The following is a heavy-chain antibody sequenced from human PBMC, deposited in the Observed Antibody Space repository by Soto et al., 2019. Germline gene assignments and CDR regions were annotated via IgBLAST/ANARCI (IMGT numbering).Heavy chain of an antibody. CDR3: ARDWYCSGGSCYTRGIDY. CDR2: ISAYNGNT. Sequence: ASVKVSCKASGYTFTSYGISWVRRAPGQGLEWMGWISAYNGNTNYAQKLQGRVTMTTDTSTSTAYMELRSLRSDDTAVYYCARDWYCSGGSCYTRGIDYWGQGTLVTVSS. J-gene: IGHJ4*02. V-gene: IGHV1-18*01. D-gene: IGHD2-15*01. CDR1: GYTFTSYG.